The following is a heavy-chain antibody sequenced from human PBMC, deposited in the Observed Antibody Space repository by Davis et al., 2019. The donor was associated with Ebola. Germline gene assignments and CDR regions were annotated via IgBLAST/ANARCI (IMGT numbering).Heavy chain of an antibody. CDR3: ARGNIAAAGGFDP. V-gene: IGHV3-33*08. D-gene: IGHD6-13*01. CDR2: IWYDGSNK. CDR1: GFTFSSYG. Sequence: GESLKISCAASGFTFSSYGMHWVRQAPGKGLEWVAVIWYDGSNKYYADSVKGRFTISRDNSKNTLYLQMNSLRAEDTAVYYCARGNIAAAGGFDPWGQGTLVTVSS. J-gene: IGHJ5*02.